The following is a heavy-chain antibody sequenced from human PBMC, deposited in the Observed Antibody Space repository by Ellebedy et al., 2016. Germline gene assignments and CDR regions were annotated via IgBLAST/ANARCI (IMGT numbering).Heavy chain of an antibody. CDR3: AREDHRLGADGAFDI. Sequence: LVKVSCXASGGTFSSYAISWVRQAPGQGLEWMGGIIPIFGTANYAQKFQGRVTITADESTSTAYMELSSLRSEDTAVYYCAREDHRLGADGAFDIWGQGTMVTVSS. V-gene: IGHV1-69*13. CDR2: IIPIFGTA. D-gene: IGHD3-16*01. CDR1: GGTFSSYA. J-gene: IGHJ3*02.